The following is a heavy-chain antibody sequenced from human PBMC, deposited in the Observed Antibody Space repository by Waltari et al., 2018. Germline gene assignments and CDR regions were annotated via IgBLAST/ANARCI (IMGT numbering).Heavy chain of an antibody. V-gene: IGHV3-21*01. Sequence: EVQLVESGGGLVKPGGSLRLSCAASGFTFSSYSMNWVRQAPGKGLEWVSSISSSSSYIYYADSVKGRFTISRDNAKNSLYLQMNSLRAEDTAVYYCARDERRYYGMDVWGQGTTVTVSS. CDR3: ARDERRYYGMDV. CDR1: GFTFSSYS. D-gene: IGHD6-25*01. J-gene: IGHJ6*02. CDR2: ISSSSSYI.